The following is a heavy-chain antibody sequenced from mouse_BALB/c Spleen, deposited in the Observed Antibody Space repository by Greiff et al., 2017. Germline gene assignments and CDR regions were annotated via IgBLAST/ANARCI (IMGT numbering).Heavy chain of an antibody. D-gene: IGHD2-14*01. CDR1: GYSFTGYY. Sequence: VQLQQSGPELVKTGASVKISCKASGYSFTGYYMHWVKQSHGKSLEWIGYISCYNGATSYNQKFKGKATLTVDKSSSTAYMHLNSLTSEDSAVYYCARLRYGYAMDYWGQGTSVTVSS. CDR3: ARLRYGYAMDY. V-gene: IGHV1S135*01. J-gene: IGHJ4*01. CDR2: ISCYNGAT.